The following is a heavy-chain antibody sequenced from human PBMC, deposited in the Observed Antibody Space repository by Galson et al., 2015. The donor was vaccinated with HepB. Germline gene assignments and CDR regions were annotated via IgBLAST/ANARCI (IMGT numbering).Heavy chain of an antibody. V-gene: IGHV3-30*04. J-gene: IGHJ6*02. Sequence: SLRLSCAAYGFTFSSYAMHWVRQAPGKGLEWVAVISCDGSNKYYADCVKGGFTISRDNSKNTLYLQMNSLRAEDTAVYTCARDYASSWYFNHYYGMDVWGQGTTVTVSS. D-gene: IGHD6-13*01. CDR1: GFTFSSYA. CDR3: ARDYASSWYFNHYYGMDV. CDR2: ISCDGSNK.